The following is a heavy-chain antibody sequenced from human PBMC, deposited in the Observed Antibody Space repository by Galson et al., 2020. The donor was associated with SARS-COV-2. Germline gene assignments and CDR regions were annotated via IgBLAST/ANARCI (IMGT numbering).Heavy chain of an antibody. V-gene: IGHV4-39*01. CDR1: GGSISSSSYY. Sequence: SETLSLTCTVSGGSISSSSYYWGWIRQPPGTGLEWIGSIYYSGSTYYNPSLKSRVTISVDTSKNQFSLKLSSVTAADTAVYYCGRQADRVATFADTNDYGGQGTLVTVAS. CDR2: IYYSGST. J-gene: IGHJ4*02. D-gene: IGHD5-12*01. CDR3: GRQADRVATFADTNDY.